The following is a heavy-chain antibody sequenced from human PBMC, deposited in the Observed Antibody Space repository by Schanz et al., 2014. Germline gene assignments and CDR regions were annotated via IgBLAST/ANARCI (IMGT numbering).Heavy chain of an antibody. J-gene: IGHJ4*02. V-gene: IGHV3-21*01. CDR2: ISSTSTYL. Sequence: EVQLVESGGGLVKPGDSLRLSCAASGFTFSSYTMKWVRQAPGKGLEWVSSISSTSTYLYYADSVKGRFTISRDSARNSLYLQMSSLRAEDTAVYYCARGYSGYSHFDYWGQGALVTVSS. CDR1: GFTFSSYT. D-gene: IGHD5-12*01. CDR3: ARGYSGYSHFDY.